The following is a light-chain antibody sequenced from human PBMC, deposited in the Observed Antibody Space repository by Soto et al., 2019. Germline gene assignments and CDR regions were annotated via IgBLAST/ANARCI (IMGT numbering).Light chain of an antibody. Sequence: EIVLTQSPGTLSLSPGERATLSCRARQSVSGSYLAWYQQKPGQSPRLLIHGASSRATGIPDRFSGSGSGTDFALTISRLEPEDFAVYYCQQYATRPWTFGQGTTVESK. CDR3: QQYATRPWT. CDR1: QSVSGSY. J-gene: IGKJ1*01. V-gene: IGKV3-20*01. CDR2: GAS.